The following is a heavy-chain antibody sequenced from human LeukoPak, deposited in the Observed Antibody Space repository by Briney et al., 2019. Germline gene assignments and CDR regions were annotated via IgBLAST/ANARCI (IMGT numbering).Heavy chain of an antibody. CDR2: IYHSGST. Sequence: SETLSLTCTVSGGSISSGGYYWSWIRQPPGKGLEWIGYIYHSGSTYYNPSLKSRVTLSVDTSKNQFSLKLSSVTAADTAVYYCARDRTIAAAGTDFDYWGQGTLVTVSS. V-gene: IGHV4-30-2*01. D-gene: IGHD6-13*01. CDR3: ARDRTIAAAGTDFDY. J-gene: IGHJ4*02. CDR1: GGSISSGGYY.